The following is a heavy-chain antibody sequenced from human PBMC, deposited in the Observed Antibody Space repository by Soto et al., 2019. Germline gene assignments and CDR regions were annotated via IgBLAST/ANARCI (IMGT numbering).Heavy chain of an antibody. CDR2: IIPMFGTT. Sequence: QVQLVQSGAEVKKPGSSVKVSCKASGGSFSTYGINWVRLAPGQGLEWMGGIIPMFGTTNYAQKFRGRVTITADESTNTAYMELNYLRSEDTAVYFCASELDPYYGGNSLSLDYWGQGTLVTVSS. CDR1: GGSFSTYG. V-gene: IGHV1-69*13. D-gene: IGHD4-17*01. J-gene: IGHJ4*02. CDR3: ASELDPYYGGNSLSLDY.